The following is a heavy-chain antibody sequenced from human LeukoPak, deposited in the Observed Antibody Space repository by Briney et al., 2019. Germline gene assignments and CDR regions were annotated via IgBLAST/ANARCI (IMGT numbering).Heavy chain of an antibody. CDR3: ARGNKNNWINPFDF. J-gene: IGHJ4*02. D-gene: IGHD1-1*01. CDR1: GYTFTDYY. Sequence: ASVKVSCKASGYTFTDYYIHWVRQAPGQGLEWMGWLNPNSGATNYEQKFHGRVTMTRDTSIGTGYMELSRLTSDDAAVYYCARGNKNNWINPFDFWGQGTLVTVST. V-gene: IGHV1-2*02. CDR2: LNPNSGAT.